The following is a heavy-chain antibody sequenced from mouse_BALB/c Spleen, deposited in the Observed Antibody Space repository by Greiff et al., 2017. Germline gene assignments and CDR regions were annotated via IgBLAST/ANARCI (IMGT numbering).Heavy chain of an antibody. D-gene: IGHD1-1*01. J-gene: IGHJ2*01. CDR2: ISYDGSN. Sequence: EVQRVESGPGLVKPSQSLSLTCSVTGYSITSGYYWNWIRQFPGNKLEWMGYISYDGSNNYNPSLKNRISITRDTSKNQFFLKLNSVTTEDTATYYCAGSFITSPYFDYWGQGTTLTVSS. CDR3: AGSFITSPYFDY. V-gene: IGHV3-6*02. CDR1: GYSITSGYY.